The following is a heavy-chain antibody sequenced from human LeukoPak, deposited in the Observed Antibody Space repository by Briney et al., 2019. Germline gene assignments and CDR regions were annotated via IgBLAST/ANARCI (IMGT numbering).Heavy chain of an antibody. CDR2: ISWNSGSI. V-gene: IGHV3-9*01. CDR3: AKDASDYYDSSGLSSCFDY. D-gene: IGHD3-22*01. Sequence: GGSLRLSCAASGFTFDDYAMHWVRHAPGKGLEWVSGISWNSGSIGYADSVKGRFTISRDNAKNSLYLQMNSLRAEDTALYYCAKDASDYYDSSGLSSCFDYWGQGTLVTVSS. J-gene: IGHJ4*02. CDR1: GFTFDDYA.